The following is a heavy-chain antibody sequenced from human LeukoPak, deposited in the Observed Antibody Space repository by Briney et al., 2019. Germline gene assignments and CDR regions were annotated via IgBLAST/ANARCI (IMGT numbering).Heavy chain of an antibody. CDR3: ARAGIYDSSGYLTDYYFDY. D-gene: IGHD3-22*01. V-gene: IGHV1-46*01. J-gene: IGHJ4*02. CDR1: GYTFTSYY. Sequence: GASVKVSCKASGYTFTSYYMHWVRQAPGQGLEWMGIINPSGGSTSYAQKFQGRVTMTRDTSTSTVYMELSSLRSEDTAVYYCARAGIYDSSGYLTDYYFDYWGQGTLATVSS. CDR2: INPSGGST.